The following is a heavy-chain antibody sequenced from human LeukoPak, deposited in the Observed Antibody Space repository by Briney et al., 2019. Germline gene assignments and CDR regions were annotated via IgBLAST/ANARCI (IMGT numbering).Heavy chain of an antibody. CDR2: IYPGDSDT. CDR3: ARRGYHYYDSSWEAFDI. D-gene: IGHD3-22*01. CDR1: GYSFTSYW. J-gene: IGHJ3*02. V-gene: IGHV5-51*01. Sequence: GESLKISCKGSGYSFTSYWIGWVRQMPGKGLEWMGIIYPGDSDTRYSPSFQGQVTISADKSISTAYLQWSSLKASDTAMYYCARRGYHYYDSSWEAFDIWGQGTMVTVSS.